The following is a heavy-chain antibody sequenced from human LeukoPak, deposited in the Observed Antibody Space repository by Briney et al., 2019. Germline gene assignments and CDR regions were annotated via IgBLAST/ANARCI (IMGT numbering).Heavy chain of an antibody. J-gene: IGHJ5*02. V-gene: IGHV3-74*01. CDR3: TRDTFGPDDH. D-gene: IGHD3-16*01. CDR2: INTDGSIT. Sequence: PGGSLRLSCAASGFTFSNYAMSWVRQVPGKGLVWVSRINTDGSITNYADSVRGRFTISRDNAKRTLFLQMNSLRAEDTAVYYCTRDTFGPDDHWGQGTLVTVSS. CDR1: GFTFSNYA.